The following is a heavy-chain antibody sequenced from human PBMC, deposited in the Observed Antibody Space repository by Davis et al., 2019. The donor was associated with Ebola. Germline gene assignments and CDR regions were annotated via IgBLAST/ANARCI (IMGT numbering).Heavy chain of an antibody. CDR3: ASQRGGITIFGVVNPYYYYGMDV. CDR1: GGTFSSYA. J-gene: IGHJ6*02. CDR2: IIPILGIA. V-gene: IGHV1-69*04. Sequence: SVKVSCKASGGTFSSYAISWVRQAPGQGLEWMGRIIPILGIANYAQKFQGRVTITADKSTSTAYMELSSLRSEDTAVYYCASQRGGITIFGVVNPYYYYGMDVWGQGTTVTVSS. D-gene: IGHD3-3*01.